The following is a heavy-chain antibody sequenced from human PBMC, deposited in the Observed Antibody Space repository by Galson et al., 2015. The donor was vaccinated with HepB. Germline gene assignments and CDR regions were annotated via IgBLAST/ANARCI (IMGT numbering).Heavy chain of an antibody. V-gene: IGHV1-69*13. D-gene: IGHD1-26*01. CDR1: GGTFSSYA. Sequence: SVKVSCKASGGTFSSYAISWVRQAPGQGLEWMGGIIPIFGTANYAQKFQGRVTITADESTSTAYMELSSLRSEDTAVYYCARVSATASGIGYFDYWGQGTLVTASS. CDR3: ARVSATASGIGYFDY. J-gene: IGHJ4*02. CDR2: IIPIFGTA.